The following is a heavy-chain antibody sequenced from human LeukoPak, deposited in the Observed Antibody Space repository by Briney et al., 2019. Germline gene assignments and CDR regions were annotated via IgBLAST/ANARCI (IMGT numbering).Heavy chain of an antibody. Sequence: VASVKVSCKASGYTFTSYYMHWVRQAPGQGLEWMGIINPSGGSTTYVQNFQGRVTMTRDTSTSTVYMELSSLKSEDTAVYYCARATSSGRRFDYWGQGTLVTASS. D-gene: IGHD6-25*01. CDR1: GYTFTSYY. CDR3: ARATSSGRRFDY. CDR2: INPSGGST. J-gene: IGHJ4*02. V-gene: IGHV1-46*01.